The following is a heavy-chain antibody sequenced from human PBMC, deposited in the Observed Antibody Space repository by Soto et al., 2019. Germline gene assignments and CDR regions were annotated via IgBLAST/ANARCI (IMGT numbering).Heavy chain of an antibody. CDR2: IYYRGST. V-gene: IGHV4-31*03. CDR3: ARDRGYCSRGSCLNYFDY. J-gene: IGHJ4*02. CDR1: GGSISSGGYY. D-gene: IGHD2-15*01. Sequence: QVQLQESGPGLVKPSQTLSLTCTVSGGSISSGGYYWSWIRQHPGKGLEWIGYIYYRGSTYYNPSLQSRATISVDTSKNQFSLKLSSVTAADPAVYYCARDRGYCSRGSCLNYFDYWGQGTLVTVSS.